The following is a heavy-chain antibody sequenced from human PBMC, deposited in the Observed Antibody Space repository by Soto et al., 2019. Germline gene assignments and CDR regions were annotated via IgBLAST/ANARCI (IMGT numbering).Heavy chain of an antibody. J-gene: IGHJ4*02. CDR3: ARDLPPYGGRRSPPTGAFAD. D-gene: IGHD2-15*01. V-gene: IGHV4-4*07. Sequence: QVQLQESGPGLVRSSETLSLTCSGSGGSFTGDYWSWIRQPAGKGLQWSGRVFGNGAGTPIYNSLLKSRARMSADPSKRQFSLTLPSVTAADTAVYYCARDLPPYGGRRSPPTGAFADWGQGIMVTVSS. CDR2: VFGNGAGTP. CDR1: GGSFTGDY.